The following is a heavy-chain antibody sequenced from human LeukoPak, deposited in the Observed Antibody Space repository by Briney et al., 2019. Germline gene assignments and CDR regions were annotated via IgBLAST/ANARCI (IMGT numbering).Heavy chain of an antibody. D-gene: IGHD1/OR15-1a*01. CDR2: IYHSGST. CDR1: GYSISSGYY. J-gene: IGHJ5*02. V-gene: IGHV4-38-2*02. Sequence: SETLSLTCTVSGYSISSGYYWGWIRQPPGKGLEWIGSIYHSGSTYYNPSLKSRVTISVDTSKNQFSLKLSSVTAADTAVYYCARVPVTGTNHWGQGTLVTVSS. CDR3: ARVPVTGTNH.